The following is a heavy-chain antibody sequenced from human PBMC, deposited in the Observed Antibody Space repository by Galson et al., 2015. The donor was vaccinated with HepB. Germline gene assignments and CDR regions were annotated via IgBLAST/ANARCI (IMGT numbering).Heavy chain of an antibody. J-gene: IGHJ6*02. V-gene: IGHV1-69*06. CDR1: GGTFSSYA. CDR3: ARLGVMVYAMRMNYYYYYGMDV. D-gene: IGHD2-8*01. CDR2: IIPIFGTA. Sequence: SVKVSCKASGGTFSSYAISWVRQAPGQGLEWMGGIIPIFGTANYAQKFQGRVTITADKSTSTAYMELSSLRSEDTAVYYCARLGVMVYAMRMNYYYYYGMDVWGQGTTVTVSS.